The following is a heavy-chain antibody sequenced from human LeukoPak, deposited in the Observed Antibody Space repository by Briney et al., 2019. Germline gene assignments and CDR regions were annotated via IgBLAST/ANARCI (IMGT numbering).Heavy chain of an antibody. CDR1: GGSISSGGYY. CDR3: ASADSSGYYFDY. CDR2: IYYSGST. V-gene: IGHV4-31*03. J-gene: IGHJ4*02. D-gene: IGHD3-22*01. Sequence: SETLSLTCTVSGGSISSGGYYWSWIRQHPRKGVEWIGYIYYSGSTYYNPSLKSRVTISVDTSKNQFSLKLSSVTAADTAVYYCASADSSGYYFDYLGQGTLVTVSS.